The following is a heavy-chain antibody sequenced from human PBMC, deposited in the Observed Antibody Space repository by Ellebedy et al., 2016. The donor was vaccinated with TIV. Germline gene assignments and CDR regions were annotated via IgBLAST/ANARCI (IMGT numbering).Heavy chain of an antibody. CDR1: GNTFSSYN. J-gene: IGHJ2*01. V-gene: IGHV3-48*02. Sequence: GESLKISCAASGNTFSSYNMNWVRQAPGKGLEWVSYISTGSRNIYYADSVKGRFTISRDNAKNSLYLHMNSLRDEDTAVYYCARDGAYNYDTYWYFDLWGRGTLVTVSS. CDR3: ARDGAYNYDTYWYFDL. D-gene: IGHD5-18*01. CDR2: ISTGSRNI.